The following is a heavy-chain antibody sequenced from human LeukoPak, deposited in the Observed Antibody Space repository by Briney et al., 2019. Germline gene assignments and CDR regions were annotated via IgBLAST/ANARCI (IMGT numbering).Heavy chain of an antibody. D-gene: IGHD4-11*01. J-gene: IGHJ4*02. CDR3: ARRLGPYSYADY. V-gene: IGHV5-51*01. CDR2: IYPGDSDS. CDR1: GYTFTSYW. Sequence: GESLKISCKGSGYTFTSYWIGWVRQMPGKGLEWMGVIYPGDSDSRYSPSFQGQVTISAGKSISTAYLQWSSLKASDTALYYCARRLGPYSYADYWGQGTLVSVCS.